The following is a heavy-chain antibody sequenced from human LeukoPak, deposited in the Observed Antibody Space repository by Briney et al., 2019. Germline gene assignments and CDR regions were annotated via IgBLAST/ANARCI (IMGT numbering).Heavy chain of an antibody. CDR1: GGSISSSSYY. V-gene: IGHV4-39*07. Sequence: SETLSLTCTVSGGSISSSSYYWGWIRQPPGKGLEWIGSIYYSGSTYYNPSLKSRVTISVDTSKNQFSLKLSSVTAADTAVYYCARDMNWFDPWGQGTLVTVSS. J-gene: IGHJ5*02. CDR2: IYYSGST. CDR3: ARDMNWFDP.